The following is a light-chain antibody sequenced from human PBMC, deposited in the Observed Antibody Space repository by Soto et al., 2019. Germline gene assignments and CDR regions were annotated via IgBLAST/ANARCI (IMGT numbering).Light chain of an antibody. Sequence: QSALTQPRSVSGSPGQSVTISCTGTSSDVGGYNSVSWYQQYPGKAPKLMIYDVSKRPSGVPDRFSGSKSGNAASLTISGLQAEYEADYYCCSYAGTYTWVFGGGTKLTV. CDR1: SSDVGGYNS. J-gene: IGLJ3*02. CDR3: CSYAGTYTWV. V-gene: IGLV2-11*01. CDR2: DVS.